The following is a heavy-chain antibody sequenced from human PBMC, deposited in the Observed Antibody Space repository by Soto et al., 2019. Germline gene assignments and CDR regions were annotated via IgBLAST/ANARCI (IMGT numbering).Heavy chain of an antibody. V-gene: IGHV3-66*01. CDR3: ARDPGDRNGMIV. Sequence: EVQVVESGGGLVQPGGTLRLSCAASGFTVSNDYMNWVRQAPGRGLEWVSVIYRSGSTYYADSVKDRFTISRDNSNNMLYLKMNRLRAEDTAVYFCARDPGDRNGMIVWGQGTTVTVSS. CDR2: IYRSGST. J-gene: IGHJ6*02. D-gene: IGHD1-26*01. CDR1: GFTVSNDY.